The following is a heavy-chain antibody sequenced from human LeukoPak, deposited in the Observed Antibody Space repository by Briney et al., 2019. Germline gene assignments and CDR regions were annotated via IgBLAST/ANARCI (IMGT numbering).Heavy chain of an antibody. CDR1: GFTFRIYG. Sequence: PGGSLRLSCAASGFTFRIYGIHWVRQAPGKGLEWVALISYDGSDKFFADSVRGRFTISRDNSKNTLYLQMNSLRAEDTAVYYCAKDLATKYTLDYWGQGTLVTVSS. CDR3: AKDLATKYTLDY. D-gene: IGHD6-6*01. CDR2: ISYDGSDK. J-gene: IGHJ4*02. V-gene: IGHV3-30*18.